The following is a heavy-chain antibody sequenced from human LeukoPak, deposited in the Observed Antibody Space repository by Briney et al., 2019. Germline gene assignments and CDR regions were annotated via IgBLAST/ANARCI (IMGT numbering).Heavy chain of an antibody. Sequence: PSETLSLTCTVPGGSITSYYWSWIRQPPGEGLGWIGHIYYSGSTNYNPSLKSRVTISVDTSKNQLSLQLSSVTAADTAVYYCARDPSYYYGSGSYFDAFDIWGQGTMVTVSS. V-gene: IGHV4-59*01. CDR2: IYYSGST. CDR1: GGSITSYY. CDR3: ARDPSYYYGSGSYFDAFDI. J-gene: IGHJ3*02. D-gene: IGHD3-10*01.